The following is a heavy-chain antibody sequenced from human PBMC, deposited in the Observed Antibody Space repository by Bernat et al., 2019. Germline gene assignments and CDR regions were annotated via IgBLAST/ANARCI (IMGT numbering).Heavy chain of an antibody. V-gene: IGHV3-11*05. Sequence: QVQMVESGGGLVKPGGSLRLSCAASGFSFSDSYMSWFRQAPGKGLECVSYIGGGGGDRQYADSVKGRFTISRDNAKNSLYLQMDSLRVEDTAVYYGAQTGRVPDFWGQGTLVTVSS. CDR1: GFSFSDSY. CDR2: IGGGGGDR. CDR3: AQTGRVPDF. J-gene: IGHJ4*02.